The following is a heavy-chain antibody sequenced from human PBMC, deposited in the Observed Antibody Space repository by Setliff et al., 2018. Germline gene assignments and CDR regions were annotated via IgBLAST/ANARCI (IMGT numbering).Heavy chain of an antibody. CDR3: RFWSGYYKNDY. V-gene: IGHV4-61*02. D-gene: IGHD3-3*01. CDR1: GDSITSGSDS. Sequence: PSETLSLTCTVSGDSITSGSDSWNWIRQPAGKGLQWIGRVYPTGSTNYNPSLTSRVSISVDTSKNQFSLKLSSVTAADTAIYYCRFWSGYYKNDYWGQGTLVTVSS. J-gene: IGHJ4*02. CDR2: VYPTGST.